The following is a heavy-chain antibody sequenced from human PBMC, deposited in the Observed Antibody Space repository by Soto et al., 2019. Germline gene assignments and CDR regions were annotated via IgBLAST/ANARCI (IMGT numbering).Heavy chain of an antibody. CDR2: ISAYNGNT. CDR1: GYTFTSYG. D-gene: IGHD3-10*01. J-gene: IGHJ4*02. V-gene: IGHV1-18*01. Sequence: QVQLVQSGAEVKKPGASVKVSCKASGYTFTSYGISWVRQAPGQGLEWMGWISAYNGNTNYAQKLQGRVTMTTDTSTSTAYMELRSLRSDDTAVYYCARVHITRVRGVMITWSYFDYWGQGTLVTVSS. CDR3: ARVHITRVRGVMITWSYFDY.